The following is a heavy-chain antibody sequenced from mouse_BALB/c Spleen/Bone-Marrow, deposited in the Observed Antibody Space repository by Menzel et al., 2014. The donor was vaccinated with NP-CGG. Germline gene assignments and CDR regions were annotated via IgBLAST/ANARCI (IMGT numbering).Heavy chain of an antibody. CDR2: IYPSDSYT. Sequence: QVQLQQSGADLVRPGASVKLSCKASGYTLTSYWINWVKQRPGQGLEWIGNIYPSDSYTNYNQKFRDKATLTVDTSSSTAYMQLSSPTSEDSAVYYCTRQDYYGNSYWYFDVWGAGTTVTVSS. V-gene: IGHV1-59*01. D-gene: IGHD1-1*01. CDR1: GYTLTSYW. CDR3: TRQDYYGNSYWYFDV. J-gene: IGHJ1*01.